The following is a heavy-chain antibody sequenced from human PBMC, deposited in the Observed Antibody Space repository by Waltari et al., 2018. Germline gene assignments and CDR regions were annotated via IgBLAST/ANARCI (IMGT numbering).Heavy chain of an antibody. V-gene: IGHV4-34*01. J-gene: IGHJ6*04. Sequence: QVQLQQWGAGLLKPSETLSLTCAVYGGSFSGYYWSWIRQSPGKGLEWIGEINYSGRTNYNPSRKSRLTTSVDTSRNQFALKLSSVTAADTAMYYCARARGGKYSSSSIDVWGKGTTVTVSS. D-gene: IGHD6-6*01. CDR3: ARARGGKYSSSSIDV. CDR1: GGSFSGYY. CDR2: INYSGRT.